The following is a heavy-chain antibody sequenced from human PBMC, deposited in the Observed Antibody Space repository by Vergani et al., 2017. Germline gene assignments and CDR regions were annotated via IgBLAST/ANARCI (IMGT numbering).Heavy chain of an antibody. D-gene: IGHD6-13*01. CDR1: GGTFSSYA. Sequence: QVQLVQSGAEVKKPGSSVKVSCKASGGTFSSYAISWVRQAPGQGLEWMGRIIPIFGTATYAQKFQGRVTITADESTSTAYMELSRLRSEDTAVYYCARFGSSSWGRWYGMDVWGQGTTVTVSS. V-gene: IGHV1-69*13. CDR2: IIPIFGTA. J-gene: IGHJ6*02. CDR3: ARFGSSSWGRWYGMDV.